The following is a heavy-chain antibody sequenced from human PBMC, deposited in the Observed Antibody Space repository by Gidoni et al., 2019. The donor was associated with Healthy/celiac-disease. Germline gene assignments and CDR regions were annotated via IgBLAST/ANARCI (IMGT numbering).Heavy chain of an antibody. Sequence: QITLKESGPTLVKPTQTLTLTCTFSGFSLSNSGVVVGWIRQPPGKALEWLALIYWNDDKRYSPSLKSRLTITKDTSKNQVVLTMTNMDPVDTATYYCAHSWVFHHAFDIWGQGTMVTVSS. CDR1: GFSLSNSGVV. V-gene: IGHV2-5*01. D-gene: IGHD2-21*01. CDR2: IYWNDDK. CDR3: AHSWVFHHAFDI. J-gene: IGHJ3*02.